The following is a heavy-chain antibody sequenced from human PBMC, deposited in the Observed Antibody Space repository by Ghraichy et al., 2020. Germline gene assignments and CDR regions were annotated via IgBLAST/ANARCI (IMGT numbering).Heavy chain of an antibody. D-gene: IGHD1-14*01. V-gene: IGHV4-31*03. Sequence: LRLSCTVSGGSISSGGYYWSWIRQHPGKGLEWIGYIYYSGSTYYNPSLKSRVTISVDTSKNQFSLKLSSVTAADTAVYYWARAGAGGWFDPWGQGTLVTVSS. CDR2: IYYSGST. CDR3: ARAGAGGWFDP. J-gene: IGHJ5*02. CDR1: GGSISSGGYY.